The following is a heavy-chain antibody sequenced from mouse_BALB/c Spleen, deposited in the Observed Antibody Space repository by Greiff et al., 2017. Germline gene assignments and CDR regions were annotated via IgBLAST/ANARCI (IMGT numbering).Heavy chain of an antibody. D-gene: IGHD1-1*01. V-gene: IGHV5-6*01. CDR2: ISSGGSYT. Sequence: EVKLMESGGDLVKPGGSLKLSCAASGFTFSSYGMSWVRQTPDKRLEWVATISSGGSYTYYPDSVKGRFTISRDNAKNTLYLQMSSLKSEDTAMYYCARLDYYGKTMDYWGQGTSVTVSS. J-gene: IGHJ4*01. CDR3: ARLDYYGKTMDY. CDR1: GFTFSSYG.